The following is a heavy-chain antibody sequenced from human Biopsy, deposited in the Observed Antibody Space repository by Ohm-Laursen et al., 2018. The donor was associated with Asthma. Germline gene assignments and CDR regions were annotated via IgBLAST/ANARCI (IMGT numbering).Heavy chain of an antibody. V-gene: IGHV3-33*08. J-gene: IGHJ4*02. Sequence: LSLTCAATGFTFNSYGMHWVRQAPGKGLEWVADIWFDGSNKHYADSVKGRFTISRDNSKNTLYLQMNSLRAEDTALYYCGRERSYMVDYWGQGTLVIVSS. CDR3: GRERSYMVDY. CDR2: IWFDGSNK. D-gene: IGHD3-10*01. CDR1: GFTFNSYG.